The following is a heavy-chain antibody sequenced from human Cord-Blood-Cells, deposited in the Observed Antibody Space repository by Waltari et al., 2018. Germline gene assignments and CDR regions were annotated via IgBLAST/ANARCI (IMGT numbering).Heavy chain of an antibody. CDR2: FIPILGIA. Sequence: QVQLVQSGAEVKKPGSSVKVSCKASGGTFSSYAISWVRQAPGQGLEWMGGFIPILGIANCAQNFQGSVTVTADKSPSTAYMELSSLRSEDTAVYYCARFQSDSSSWFDYWGQGTLVTVSS. J-gene: IGHJ4*02. V-gene: IGHV1-69*10. D-gene: IGHD6-13*01. CDR1: GGTFSSYA. CDR3: ARFQSDSSSWFDY.